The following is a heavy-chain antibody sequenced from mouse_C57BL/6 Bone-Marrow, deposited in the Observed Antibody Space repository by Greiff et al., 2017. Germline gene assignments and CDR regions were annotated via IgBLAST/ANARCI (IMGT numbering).Heavy chain of an antibody. CDR1: GFTFSSYA. CDR2: ISDGGSYT. CDR3: ARGAGTRQLRGFAD. D-gene: IGHD3-3*01. Sequence: EVQRVESGGGLVKPGGSLKLSCAASGFTFSSYAMSWVRQTPEKRLEWVATISDGGSYTYYPDNVKGRFTISRDNAKNNLYLQMSHLKSEDTAMYYCARGAGTRQLRGFADWGQGTLVTVSA. J-gene: IGHJ3*01. V-gene: IGHV5-4*01.